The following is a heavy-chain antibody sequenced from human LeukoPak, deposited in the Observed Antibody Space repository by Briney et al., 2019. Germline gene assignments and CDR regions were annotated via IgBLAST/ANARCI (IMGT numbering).Heavy chain of an antibody. CDR3: AKNAAHPTKNFYMDV. CDR1: GFTPRRYA. CDR2: ISNIVTI. Sequence: PGGSLRLSCAASGFTPRRYAMTCGRKAPGTGLGWVTEISNIVTINNADSVKGRITMSTDNSKNTLYLQKTSLRAENTAVYYSAKNAAHPTKNFYMDVWGKGTTVTVSS. J-gene: IGHJ6*03. D-gene: IGHD5-12*01. V-gene: IGHV3-23*01.